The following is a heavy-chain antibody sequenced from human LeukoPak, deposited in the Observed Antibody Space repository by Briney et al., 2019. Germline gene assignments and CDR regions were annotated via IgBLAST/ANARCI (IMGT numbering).Heavy chain of an antibody. V-gene: IGHV4-38-2*02. CDR2: IHHAGST. J-gene: IGHJ4*02. Sequence: SETLSLTCTVSGYSISSGYFWAWIRQSPGKGLEWIGSIHHAGSTYYNSSLKSRITISVDTSTNQISVRLTSVTAADTAVYFCARYYYDSSGIDSWGRGTLVTVSS. CDR1: GYSISSGYF. CDR3: ARYYYDSSGIDS. D-gene: IGHD3-22*01.